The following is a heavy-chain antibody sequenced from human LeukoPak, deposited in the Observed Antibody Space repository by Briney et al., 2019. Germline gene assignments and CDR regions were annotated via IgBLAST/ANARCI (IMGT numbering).Heavy chain of an antibody. CDR2: MNPNTGNT. V-gene: IGHV1-8*01. J-gene: IGHJ4*02. CDR1: GYTFTSHV. CDR3: ARKFLGSRGYYFDY. D-gene: IGHD3-10*01. Sequence: ASVKVSCKASGYTFTSHVINWVRQAPGQGLEWMGWMNPNTGNTGHAQKFQGRVTMTRNTSIRTAYMELSSLRSEDTAVYYCARKFLGSRGYYFDYWGQGTLVTVSS.